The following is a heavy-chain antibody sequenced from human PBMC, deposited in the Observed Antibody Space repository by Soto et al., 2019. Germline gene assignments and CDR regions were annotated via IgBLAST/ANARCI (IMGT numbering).Heavy chain of an antibody. D-gene: IGHD4-4*01. V-gene: IGHV3-74*01. CDR3: ARGIQSRYGMDV. CDR1: GFTFSNHW. Sequence: EVQLVESGGGLVQPGGSLRLSCAAAGFTFSNHWIHWVRQAPGKGLVWVSRINGDGTGTFYADSVRGRFAISRDNAENTVFRKRNSLGAEDTAVYYGARGIQSRYGMDVGGQGTTVTVSS. J-gene: IGHJ6*02. CDR2: INGDGTGT.